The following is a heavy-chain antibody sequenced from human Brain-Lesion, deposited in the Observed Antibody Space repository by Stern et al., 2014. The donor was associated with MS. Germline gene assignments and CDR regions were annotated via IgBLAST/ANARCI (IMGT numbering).Heavy chain of an antibody. V-gene: IGHV1-24*01. CDR1: GYTLTELS. CDR3: ATLSPGAGGNYYRHFDY. J-gene: IGHJ4*02. D-gene: IGHD1-26*01. Sequence: QVQLVESGAEVKKPGASVKVSCKVSGYTLTELSMHWGRQAPRKGLEWMGGFDPEDGETICAQKFQGRVTMTEDTSTDTAYMELSSLRSEDTAVYYCATLSPGAGGNYYRHFDYWGQGTLVTVSS. CDR2: FDPEDGET.